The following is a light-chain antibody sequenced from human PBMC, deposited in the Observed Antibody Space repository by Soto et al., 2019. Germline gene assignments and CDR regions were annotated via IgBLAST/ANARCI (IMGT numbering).Light chain of an antibody. CDR3: CSYVGRNTDV. J-gene: IGLJ1*01. Sequence: QSALPQPRSASGSPGQSITISCTGNSSDVGCYNYVSWYQQHPAKAPKLIIFDVSQRPSGVPHRFSGFKSVNTASRTISGLPAEDEADYYCCSYVGRNTDVFGTGTTLTVL. CDR2: DVS. V-gene: IGLV2-11*01. CDR1: SSDVGCYNY.